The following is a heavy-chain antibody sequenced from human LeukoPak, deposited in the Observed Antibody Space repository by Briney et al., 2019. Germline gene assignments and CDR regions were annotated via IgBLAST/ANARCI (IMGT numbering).Heavy chain of an antibody. D-gene: IGHD5-12*01. CDR1: GYSFTSYW. CDR3: AGAYTAYDAFDY. J-gene: IGHJ4*02. CDR2: IYPGDSET. Sequence: GESLKISCKGSGYSFTSYWIGWVRQMPGKGLEWMGIIYPGDSETRYSPSFKGQVTMSADKSISTAYLQWSSLNVSDTAIYYCAGAYTAYDAFDYWGQGTLVIVSS. V-gene: IGHV5-51*01.